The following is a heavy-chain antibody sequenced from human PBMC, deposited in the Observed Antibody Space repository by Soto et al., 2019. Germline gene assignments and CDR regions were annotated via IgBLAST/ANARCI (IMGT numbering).Heavy chain of an antibody. D-gene: IGHD5-18*01. V-gene: IGHV3-23*01. Sequence: PGGSLRLSCSVSGFTFSNYAMSWVRQAPGKGLEWVSAISGSGGNTYYADSVKGRFTISRDNSKNTLYLQMNSLRVEDTAVYYCAKGAGHNYGSNFGYWGQGTLVTVSS. CDR2: ISGSGGNT. CDR3: AKGAGHNYGSNFGY. J-gene: IGHJ4*02. CDR1: GFTFSNYA.